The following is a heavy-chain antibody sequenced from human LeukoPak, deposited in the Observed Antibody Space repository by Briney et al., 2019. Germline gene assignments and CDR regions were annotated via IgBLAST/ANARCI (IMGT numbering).Heavy chain of an antibody. CDR1: GFIFSSYG. CDR2: ISYDGSNK. Sequence: GGSLRLSCTASGFIFSSYGMHWVRQAPGKGLEWVAVISYDGSNKYYADSVKGRFTISRDNSKNTLYVQMNSLRAEDTAVYHCARDPAKFWSGHDYWGQGTLVTVS. V-gene: IGHV3-30*03. D-gene: IGHD3-3*01. J-gene: IGHJ4*02. CDR3: ARDPAKFWSGHDY.